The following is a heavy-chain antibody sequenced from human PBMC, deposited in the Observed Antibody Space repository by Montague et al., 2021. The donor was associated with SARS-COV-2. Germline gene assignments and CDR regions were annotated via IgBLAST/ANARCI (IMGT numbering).Heavy chain of an antibody. D-gene: IGHD3-10*01. V-gene: IGHV4-59*11. CDR1: GGSIRSHL. CDR3: ARSGGAPVD. Sequence: SETLSLTCTVSGGSIRSHLWSWIRQSPGKGLEWIGYFDHAGNKKYNPSLKTRVTISGDTSKNQFSLRLTSVTTADTAIYYCARSGGAPVDWGQGSLVTVSS. J-gene: IGHJ4*02. CDR2: FDHAGNK.